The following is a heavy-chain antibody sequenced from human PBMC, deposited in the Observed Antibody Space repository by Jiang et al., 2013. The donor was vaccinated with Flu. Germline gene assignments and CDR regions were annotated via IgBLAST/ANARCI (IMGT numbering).Heavy chain of an antibody. V-gene: IGHV4-30-4*01. D-gene: IGHD3-10*02. Sequence: GPGLVKPPQTLSLTCTVSTGSINSGDYYWTWIRQPQGRPGVPWVHLLQWNHPLQAVPPESTNHINRHVQDQFSLQLRSVTAADTAVYYCAAATSVTMWAFDVWG. CDR1: TGSINSGDYY. CDR3: AAATSVTMWAFDV. CDR2: LLQWNH. J-gene: IGHJ3*01.